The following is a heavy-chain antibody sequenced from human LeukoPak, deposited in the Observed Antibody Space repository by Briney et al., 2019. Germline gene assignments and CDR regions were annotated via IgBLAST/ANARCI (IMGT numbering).Heavy chain of an antibody. V-gene: IGHV4-4*07. J-gene: IGHJ5*02. D-gene: IGHD6-13*01. Sequence: PSETLSLTCTVSGGSISSYYWSWIRQPAGKGLEWIGRIYTSGSTNYNPSLQSRVTMSVDTSKNQFSLKLSSVTAAGTAVYYCARGDWLAAAGNWFDPWGQGTLVTVSS. CDR3: ARGDWLAAAGNWFDP. CDR1: GGSISSYY. CDR2: IYTSGST.